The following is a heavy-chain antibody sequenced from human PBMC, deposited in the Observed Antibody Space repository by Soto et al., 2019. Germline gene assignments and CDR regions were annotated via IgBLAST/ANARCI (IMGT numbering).Heavy chain of an antibody. CDR1: GFTFSSYA. V-gene: IGHV3-23*01. CDR3: TTDLDRPGLY. D-gene: IGHD6-6*01. Sequence: GGSLRLSCAASGFTFSSYAMSWVRQAPGKGLEWVSAISGSGGTTDYAAPVKGRFTISRDDSKNTLYLQMNSLKTEDTAVYYCTTDLDRPGLYWGQGTLVTVSS. CDR2: ISGSGGTT. J-gene: IGHJ4*02.